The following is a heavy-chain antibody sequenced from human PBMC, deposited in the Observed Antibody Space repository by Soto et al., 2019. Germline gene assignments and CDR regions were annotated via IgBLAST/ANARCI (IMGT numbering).Heavy chain of an antibody. CDR2: ISGSGGST. CDR3: AKGGVIATFGGVIVPYYFDS. J-gene: IGHJ4*02. V-gene: IGHV3-23*01. D-gene: IGHD3-16*02. Sequence: GGSLRLSCAASGFTFSSYAMSWVRQAPGNGLEWVSAISGSGGSTYYADSVKGRFTISRDNSKDTLYLQMNNLRAEDTALYYCAKGGVIATFGGVIVPYYFDSWGQGTPVTVSS. CDR1: GFTFSSYA.